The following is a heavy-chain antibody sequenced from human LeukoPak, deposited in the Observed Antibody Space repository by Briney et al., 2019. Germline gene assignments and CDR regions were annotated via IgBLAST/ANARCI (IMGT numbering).Heavy chain of an antibody. CDR3: ARGGDGYNGMFLDY. Sequence: GGYLRLSCAASGFTFSSYSMNWVRQAPGKGLEWVSSISSSSSYIYYADSVKGRFTISRDNAKNSLYLQMNSLRAEDTAVYYCARGGDGYNGMFLDYWGQGTLVTVSS. J-gene: IGHJ4*02. CDR2: ISSSSSYI. V-gene: IGHV3-21*01. D-gene: IGHD5-24*01. CDR1: GFTFSSYS.